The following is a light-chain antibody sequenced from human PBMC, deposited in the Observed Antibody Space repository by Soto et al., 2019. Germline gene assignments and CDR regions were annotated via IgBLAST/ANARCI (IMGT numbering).Light chain of an antibody. V-gene: IGKV3D-20*02. J-gene: IGKJ1*01. CDR3: QQRNNWPPWT. CDR1: QSVSSTY. Sequence: EILLTQSPGTLSLSPGQRVTLSCRASQSVSSTYLSWYQQKPGQPPRLLIFGASSRATGIPDRFSGSGSGTDFTLTITRLEPEDFAVYYCQQRNNWPPWTFGQGTKVEIK. CDR2: GAS.